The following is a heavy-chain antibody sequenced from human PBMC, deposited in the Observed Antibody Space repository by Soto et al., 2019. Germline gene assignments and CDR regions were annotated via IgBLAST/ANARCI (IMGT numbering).Heavy chain of an antibody. CDR1: GGSISSSSYY. D-gene: IGHD5-18*01. CDR2: IYYSGST. CDR3: ARLLRYSYGCDFDY. Sequence: SETLSLTCTVSGGSISSSSYYWGWIRQPPGKGLEWIGSIYYSGSTYYNPSLKGRVTISVDTSKNQFSLKLSSVTAADTAVYYCARLLRYSYGCDFDYWGQGTLVTVSS. V-gene: IGHV4-39*01. J-gene: IGHJ4*02.